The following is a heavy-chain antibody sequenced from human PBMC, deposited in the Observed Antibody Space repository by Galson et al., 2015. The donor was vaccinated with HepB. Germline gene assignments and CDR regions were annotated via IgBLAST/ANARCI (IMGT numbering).Heavy chain of an antibody. D-gene: IGHD6-19*01. CDR2: IRYDGSDK. CDR3: VAGPGIAVTGTGFDY. CDR1: GFIFSNYG. V-gene: IGHV3-30*02. J-gene: IGHJ4*02. Sequence: SLRLSCAASGFIFSNYGMHWVRQAPGKGLEWVTFIRYDGSDKYYVDSVKGRFTISRDDSKETLYLQMNSLRPEDTAVYYCVAGPGIAVTGTGFDYWGQGTLVTVSS.